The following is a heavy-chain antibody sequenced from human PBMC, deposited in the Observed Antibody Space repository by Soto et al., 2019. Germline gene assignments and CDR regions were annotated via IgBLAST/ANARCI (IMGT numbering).Heavy chain of an antibody. V-gene: IGHV2-5*02. Sequence: QITLKESGPTLVKPTQTLTLTCTFSGFSLSTSGVNVGWIRQPPGKALEWLALIYWDDDKRYNASLKSRLTXTXDXXKNQVVLTMTNMDPVDTAPYYCAHSQLIAGVGFDYWGQGTLVTVSS. CDR3: AHSQLIAGVGFDY. J-gene: IGHJ4*02. CDR2: IYWDDDK. D-gene: IGHD2-21*01. CDR1: GFSLSTSGVN.